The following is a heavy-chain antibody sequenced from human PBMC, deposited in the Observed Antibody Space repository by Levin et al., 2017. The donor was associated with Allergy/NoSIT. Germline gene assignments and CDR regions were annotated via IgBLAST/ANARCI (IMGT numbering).Heavy chain of an antibody. V-gene: IGHV3-7*01. D-gene: IGHD4-17*01. CDR1: GFTFSSYW. CDR2: IKQDGSEN. CDR3: ARDSGDYFDN. Sequence: ETLSLTCAASGFTFSSYWMTWIRQAPGMGLEWVANIKQDGSENYYVDSVGGRFTISRDNAKNSLYLQMNSLRAEDTAVYYCARDSGDYFDNWGQGTLVTVSS. J-gene: IGHJ4*02.